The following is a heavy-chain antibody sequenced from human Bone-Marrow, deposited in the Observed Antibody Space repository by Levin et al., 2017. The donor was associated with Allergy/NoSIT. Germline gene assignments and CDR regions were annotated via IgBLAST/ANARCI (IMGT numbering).Heavy chain of an antibody. CDR1: GSTVSSNS. J-gene: IGHJ6*02. CDR2: VFAGGST. D-gene: IGHD4-17*01. Sequence: TGGSLRLSCAAFGSTVSSNSMSWVRQAPGKGLEWVSVVFAGGSTFYADSVKGRFTISRDHSQNTLYLQMNSLRVEDTAVYYCTRGGYGDYNYYGMDVWGQGTTVTVSS. V-gene: IGHV3-53*01. CDR3: TRGGYGDYNYYGMDV.